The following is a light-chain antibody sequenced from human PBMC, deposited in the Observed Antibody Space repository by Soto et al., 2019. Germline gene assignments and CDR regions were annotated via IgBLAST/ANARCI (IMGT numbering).Light chain of an antibody. Sequence: DIQMTQSPSTLSASVGDRVTITCRASQDINKWLAWYQHKPGKAPKLLIYQASNLETGVPSRFSGSGSGTEFTLTICSLQPDVFAIYYCQHSRLTFGQGTKLEIK. CDR1: QDINKW. J-gene: IGKJ2*01. CDR3: QHSRLT. V-gene: IGKV1-5*03. CDR2: QAS.